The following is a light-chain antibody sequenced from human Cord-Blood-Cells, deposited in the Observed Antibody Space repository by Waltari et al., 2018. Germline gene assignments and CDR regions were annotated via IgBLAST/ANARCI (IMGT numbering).Light chain of an antibody. CDR3: CSYAGSSTFPRV. CDR2: EVS. Sequence: QSALTQPASVSGSPGQSITISCTGTSSDVGSYNLFSWYQQHPGKAPKLMIYEVSKRPSGVSNRFSGSKSGNTASLTISGLQAEDEADYYCCSYAGSSTFPRVFGGGTKLTVL. J-gene: IGLJ3*02. V-gene: IGLV2-23*02. CDR1: SSDVGSYNL.